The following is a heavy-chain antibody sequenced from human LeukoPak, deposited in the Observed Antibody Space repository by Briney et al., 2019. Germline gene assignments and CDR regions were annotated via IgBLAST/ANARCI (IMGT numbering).Heavy chain of an antibody. D-gene: IGHD5-18*01. CDR2: IYYSGNT. J-gene: IGHJ4*02. V-gene: IGHV4-39*07. CDR3: ARARREYSYGYRPNEMGHYFDH. Sequence: SETLSLTCTVSGGSISSSSYYWGWIRQPPGKGLEWIGSIYYSGNTYYNPSLKSRVTISVYTSKNQFSLKLSSVTAADTAVYYCARARREYSYGYRPNEMGHYFDHWGQGTLVTVSS. CDR1: GGSISSSSYY.